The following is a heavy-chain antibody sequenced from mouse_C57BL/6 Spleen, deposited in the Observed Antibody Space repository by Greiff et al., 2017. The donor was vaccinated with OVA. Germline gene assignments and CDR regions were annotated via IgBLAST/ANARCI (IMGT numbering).Heavy chain of an antibody. Sequence: QVQLQQPGAELVKPGASVKLSCKASGYTFTSYWMHWVKQRPGQGLEWIGMIHPNSGSTNYNEKFKSKATLTVDKSSSTAYMQLSSLASEDSAVYYCARRYSNYGYFDYWGQGTTLTVSS. J-gene: IGHJ2*01. CDR1: GYTFTSYW. D-gene: IGHD2-5*01. CDR3: ARRYSNYGYFDY. V-gene: IGHV1-64*01. CDR2: IHPNSGST.